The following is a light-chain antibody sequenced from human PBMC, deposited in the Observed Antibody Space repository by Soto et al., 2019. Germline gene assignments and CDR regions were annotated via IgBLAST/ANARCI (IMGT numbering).Light chain of an antibody. V-gene: IGLV2-14*03. Sequence: QSALTQPASVSGSPGQSVTISCTGSSSDIGAYNYVSWYQQHPGEAPKFVIYDVTNRPSGVSNRFSGYKSGNTASLTISGLQAEDEADYYCSSYTNRGTRVFGGGTKLTVL. CDR3: SSYTNRGTRV. CDR1: SSDIGAYNY. J-gene: IGLJ2*01. CDR2: DVT.